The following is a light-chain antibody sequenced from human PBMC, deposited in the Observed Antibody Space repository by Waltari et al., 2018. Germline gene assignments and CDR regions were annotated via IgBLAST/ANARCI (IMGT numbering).Light chain of an antibody. CDR1: SSDVGSYKY. CDR2: DVT. CDR3: SSYTNSRSLGGV. V-gene: IGLV2-14*03. Sequence: QSALTQPASLSGSPGQSITIPCTGTSSDVGSYKYVSWYQQHPGKAPKLIIYDVTIRPSGVSGPFSGSKSCNTPSLTISGLQAEDEADYYCSSYTNSRSLGGVFGGGTKLTVL. J-gene: IGLJ3*02.